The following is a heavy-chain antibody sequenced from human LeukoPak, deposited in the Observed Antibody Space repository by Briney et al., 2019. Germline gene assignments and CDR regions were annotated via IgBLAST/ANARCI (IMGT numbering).Heavy chain of an antibody. J-gene: IGHJ3*02. CDR1: GFTFSSYW. CDR2: INSDGSST. Sequence: GGSLRLSCAASGFTFSSYWMHWVRQAPGKGLMWVSRINSDGSSTSYADSVKGRFTISRDNAKNTLYLQMNSLRAEDTAVYYCARAFSNAFDIWGQGTMVTVSS. V-gene: IGHV3-74*01. CDR3: ARAFSNAFDI.